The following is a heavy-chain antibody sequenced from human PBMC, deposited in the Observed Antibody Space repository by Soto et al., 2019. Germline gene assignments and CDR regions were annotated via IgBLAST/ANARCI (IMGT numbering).Heavy chain of an antibody. D-gene: IGHD3-10*01. CDR1: GGSISSGDYY. J-gene: IGHJ6*02. CDR2: IYYSGST. Sequence: SETLSLICTVSGGSISSGDYYWSWIRQPPGKGLDWIGYIYYSGSTYYNPSLKSRVTISVDTSKNQFSLKLSSVTAADTAVYYCARGHGSGSYYTFYYYYGMDVWGQGTTVTVSS. V-gene: IGHV4-30-4*01. CDR3: ARGHGSGSYYTFYYYYGMDV.